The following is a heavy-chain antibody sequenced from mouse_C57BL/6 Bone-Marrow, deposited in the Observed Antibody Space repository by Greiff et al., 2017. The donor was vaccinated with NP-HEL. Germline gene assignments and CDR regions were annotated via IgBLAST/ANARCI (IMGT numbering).Heavy chain of an antibody. V-gene: IGHV1-64*01. CDR1: GYTFTSYW. CDR3: ARPGFDY. CDR2: IHTNSGST. Sequence: QVQLKQSGAELVKPGASVKLSCKASGYTFTSYWMHWVKQRPGQGLEWIGMIHTNSGSTKYNEKFKIKATLTVDKSSSTAYMQLSSLTSEDSAVYYCARPGFDYWGQGTTLTVSS. J-gene: IGHJ2*01. D-gene: IGHD4-1*01.